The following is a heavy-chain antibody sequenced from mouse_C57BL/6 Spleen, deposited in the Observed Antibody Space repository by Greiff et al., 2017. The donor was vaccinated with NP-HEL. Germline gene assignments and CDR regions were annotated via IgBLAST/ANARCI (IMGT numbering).Heavy chain of an antibody. Sequence: VQLQQSGPELVKPGASVKISCKASGYAFSSSWMNWVKQRPGTGLEWIGRIYPGDGDTNYNGKLKGKATLTADKSSSTAYMQLSSLPSEDAAVYFGARENYYGSSYGAMDYWGQGTSVTVSS. D-gene: IGHD1-1*01. CDR2: IYPGDGDT. CDR1: GYAFSSSW. CDR3: ARENYYGSSYGAMDY. J-gene: IGHJ4*01. V-gene: IGHV1-82*01.